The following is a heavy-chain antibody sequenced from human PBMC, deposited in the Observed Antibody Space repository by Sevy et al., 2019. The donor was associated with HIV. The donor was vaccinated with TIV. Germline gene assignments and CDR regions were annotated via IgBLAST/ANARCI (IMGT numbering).Heavy chain of an antibody. CDR3: AREGAYYDFWSGYSTPDFDY. V-gene: IGHV1-18*01. J-gene: IGHJ4*02. Sequence: ASVKVSCKASGYTFTSYGISWVRQAPGQGLEWTGWISAYNGNTNYAQKLQGRVTMTTDTSTSTAYMELRSLRSDDTAVYYCAREGAYYDFWSGYSTPDFDYWGQGTLVTVSS. CDR1: GYTFTSYG. D-gene: IGHD3-3*01. CDR2: ISAYNGNT.